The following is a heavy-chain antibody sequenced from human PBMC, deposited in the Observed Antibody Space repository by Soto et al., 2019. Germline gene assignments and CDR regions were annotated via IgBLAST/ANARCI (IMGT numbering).Heavy chain of an antibody. CDR1: GFTFSSYS. V-gene: IGHV3-48*02. D-gene: IGHD6-19*01. CDR2: ITPSSDTI. J-gene: IGHJ4*02. Sequence: GWSLRLSCAASGFTFSSYSMNWVRQAPGKGLEWVSYITPSSDTIYCADSVKGRFTISRDNGKNSLYLQMNSLRDEDTAVYYCARDIGSGWYYFDYWGQGNMVTGSS. CDR3: ARDIGSGWYYFDY.